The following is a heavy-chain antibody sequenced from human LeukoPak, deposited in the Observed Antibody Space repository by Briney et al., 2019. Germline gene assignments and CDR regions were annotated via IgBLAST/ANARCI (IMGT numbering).Heavy chain of an antibody. CDR2: ISSSSSYI. CDR1: GFTFSSYS. CDR3: ARDLRLITSRYGMDV. V-gene: IGHV3-21*01. D-gene: IGHD3-16*01. Sequence: GGSLRLSCAASGFTFSSYSMNWVRQAPGKGLEWVSSISSSSSYIYYADSVKGRFSISRDNAKNSLYLQMNRLRDEDTAVYYCARDLRLITSRYGMDVWGQGTTVTVSS. J-gene: IGHJ6*02.